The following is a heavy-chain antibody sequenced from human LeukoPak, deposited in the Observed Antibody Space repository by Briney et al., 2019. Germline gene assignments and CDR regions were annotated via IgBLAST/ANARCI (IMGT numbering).Heavy chain of an antibody. D-gene: IGHD3-3*01. CDR3: AKDLTDYDFWSGYTTLYNWFDP. CDR2: ISGSGGST. J-gene: IGHJ5*02. Sequence: PGGSLRLSCAASGFTFSSYARSWVRQAPGKGLEWVSAISGSGGSTYYADSVKGRFTISRDNSKNTLYLQMNSLRAEDTAVYYCAKDLTDYDFWSGYTTLYNWFDPWGQGTLVTVSS. CDR1: GFTFSSYA. V-gene: IGHV3-23*01.